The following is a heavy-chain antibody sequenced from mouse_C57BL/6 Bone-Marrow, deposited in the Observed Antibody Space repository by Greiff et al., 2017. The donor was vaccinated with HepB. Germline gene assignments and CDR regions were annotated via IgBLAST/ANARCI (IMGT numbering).Heavy chain of an antibody. CDR3: ARRGYYGSSYVDWYFDV. V-gene: IGHV1-18*01. J-gene: IGHJ1*03. CDR1: GYTFTDYN. Sequence: EVQLVESGPELVKPGASVKIPCKASGYTFTDYNMDWVKQSHGKSLEWIGDINPNNGGTIYNQKFKGKATLTVDKSSSTAYMELRSLTSEDTAVYYCARRGYYGSSYVDWYFDVWGTGTTVTVSS. D-gene: IGHD1-1*01. CDR2: INPNNGGT.